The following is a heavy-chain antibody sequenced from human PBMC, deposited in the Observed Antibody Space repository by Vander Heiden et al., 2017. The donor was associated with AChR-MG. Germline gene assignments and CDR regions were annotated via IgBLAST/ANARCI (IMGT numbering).Heavy chain of an antibody. J-gene: IGHJ6*03. CDR2: INPNSGGT. CDR1: GYTFTDYY. V-gene: IGHV1-2*02. D-gene: IGHD1-26*01. CDR3: ARDGVGYMEV. Sequence: QVQLVQSGAEVKKPGASVKVSCKPSGYTFTDYYLHWVRQAPGQGLEWMGWINPNSGGTKSAQNFQGRVTMTRDTSISTAYMELSSLRSDDTAVYYCARDGVGYMEVWGKGTKGTVSS.